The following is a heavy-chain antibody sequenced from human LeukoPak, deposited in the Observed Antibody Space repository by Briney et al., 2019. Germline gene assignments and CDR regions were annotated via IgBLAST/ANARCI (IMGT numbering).Heavy chain of an antibody. V-gene: IGHV4-59*01. J-gene: IGHJ5*02. Sequence: SETLSLTCTVSGGSISSYYWSWIRQPPGKGLEWIGYIYYSGSTNYNPSLKSRVTISVDTSKNQFSLKLSSVTAADTAVYYCARGVYCTNGVCPFDPWGQGTLVTVSS. CDR2: IYYSGST. D-gene: IGHD2-8*01. CDR1: GGSISSYY. CDR3: ARGVYCTNGVCPFDP.